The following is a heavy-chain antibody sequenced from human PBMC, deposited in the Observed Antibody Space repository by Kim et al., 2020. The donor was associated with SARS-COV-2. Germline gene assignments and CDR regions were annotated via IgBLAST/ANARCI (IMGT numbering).Heavy chain of an antibody. CDR2: ISGSGGST. D-gene: IGHD2-21*02. CDR3: AKDCGDSYNSAVRWCYYYGMDV. CDR1: GFTFSSYA. V-gene: IGHV3-23*01. J-gene: IGHJ6*02. Sequence: GGSLRLSCAASGFTFSSYAMSWVRQAPGKGLEWVSAISGSGGSTYYADSVKGRFTISRDNSKNTLYLQMNSLRAEDTAVYYCAKDCGDSYNSAVRWCYYYGMDVWGQGTTVTVSS.